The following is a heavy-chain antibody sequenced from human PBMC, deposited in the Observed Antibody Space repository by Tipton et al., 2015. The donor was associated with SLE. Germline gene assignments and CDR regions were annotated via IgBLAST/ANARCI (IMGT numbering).Heavy chain of an antibody. Sequence: QLVQSGAEVKKPGSSVKVSCKASGGTFSSYAISWVRQAPGQGLEWMGGFTHLFGTANYAQKFQGKVPITAEESTATAYMELSSLGAEDRAVYYGAGPGYSSGWDCWGQGALVTVSS. V-gene: IGHV1-69*01. CDR2: FTHLFGTA. J-gene: IGHJ4*02. CDR1: GGTFSSYA. D-gene: IGHD6-19*01. CDR3: AGPGYSSGWDC.